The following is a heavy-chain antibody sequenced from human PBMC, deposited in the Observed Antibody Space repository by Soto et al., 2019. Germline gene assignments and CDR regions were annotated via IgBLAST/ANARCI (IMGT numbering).Heavy chain of an antibody. J-gene: IGHJ6*01. CDR1: GYTFTRYY. V-gene: IGHV1-46*01. CDR3: ARDFSRGASGSSIYYYGLDV. D-gene: IGHD3-22*01. CDR2: INPSGGST. Sequence: ASVKISCKASGYTFTRYYIHWVRHAPGQGLEWIGIINPSGGSTSYAQKFQGRVTMTRDTSTSTVYVELSSLRSEDTAVYYCARDFSRGASGSSIYYYGLDVWRQGSTV.